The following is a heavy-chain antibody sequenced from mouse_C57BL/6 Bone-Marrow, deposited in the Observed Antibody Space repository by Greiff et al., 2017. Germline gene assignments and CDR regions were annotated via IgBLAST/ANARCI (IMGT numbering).Heavy chain of an antibody. CDR3: ARKGYDHVGAY. J-gene: IGHJ3*01. V-gene: IGHV1-9*01. CDR2: ILPGSGST. Sequence: QVQLQQSGAELMKPGASVKLSCKATGYTFTGYWIEWVKQRPGHGLEWIGEILPGSGSTNYNEKFKGKATFTADPSSNTAYMQLSSLTTEDSAIYYCARKGYDHVGAYWGQGTLVTVSA. D-gene: IGHD2-4*01. CDR1: GYTFTGYW.